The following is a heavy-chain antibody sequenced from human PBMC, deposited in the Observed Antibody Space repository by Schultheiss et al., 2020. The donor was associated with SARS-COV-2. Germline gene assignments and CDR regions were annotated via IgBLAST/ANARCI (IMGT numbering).Heavy chain of an antibody. Sequence: GGSLRLSCAASGFTFSSYEMNWVRQAPGKGLEWVSYISSSSSTIYYADSVKGRFTISRDNAKNSLYLQMNSLRAEDTAVYYCARDALYGDYVPWYYYYGMDVWGQGTTVTVSS. CDR3: ARDALYGDYVPWYYYYGMDV. CDR2: ISSSSSTI. V-gene: IGHV3-48*01. J-gene: IGHJ6*02. CDR1: GFTFSSYE. D-gene: IGHD4-17*01.